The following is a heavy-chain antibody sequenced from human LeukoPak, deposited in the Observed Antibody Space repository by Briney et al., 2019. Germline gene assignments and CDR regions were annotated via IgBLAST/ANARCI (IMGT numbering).Heavy chain of an antibody. Sequence: GASGKVSCKASGGTFSTFGISWVRQAPGQGLEWMGGIIPMSGTVNNAQKFQGRVTITADKSTGTAYMELSSLRSDDTAVYYCARETGYAYGRAPLDYWGQGTLVTVSS. CDR1: GGTFSTFG. CDR2: IIPMSGTV. V-gene: IGHV1-69*06. D-gene: IGHD5-18*01. CDR3: ARETGYAYGRAPLDY. J-gene: IGHJ4*02.